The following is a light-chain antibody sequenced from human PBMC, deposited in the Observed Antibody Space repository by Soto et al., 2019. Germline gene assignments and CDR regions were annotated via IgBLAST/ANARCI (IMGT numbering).Light chain of an antibody. J-gene: IGKJ2*01. Sequence: EIVLTQSPATLSLPPGERATLSCRASQSVSSYLAWYQQKPGQAPRLLIYDASNRATGIPARFSGSGSGTDFTLTISSLEPEDFAVYYCQQRSNWQYTFGQGTKLEIK. CDR2: DAS. CDR1: QSVSSY. CDR3: QQRSNWQYT. V-gene: IGKV3-11*01.